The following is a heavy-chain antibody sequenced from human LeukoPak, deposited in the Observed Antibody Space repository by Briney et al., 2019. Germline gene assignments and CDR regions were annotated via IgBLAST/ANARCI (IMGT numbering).Heavy chain of an antibody. CDR3: AKTLYGTGSPNAFDV. V-gene: IGHV3-9*01. Sequence: GGSLRLSCAASGFTFDDYAMHWVRQAPGKGLAWVSGISWNSGIMAYADSVKGRFTISRDNAKNSLYLQMSSLRAEDTALYYCAKTLYGTGSPNAFDVWGQGTMVTVSS. D-gene: IGHD3-10*01. CDR1: GFTFDDYA. CDR2: ISWNSGIM. J-gene: IGHJ3*01.